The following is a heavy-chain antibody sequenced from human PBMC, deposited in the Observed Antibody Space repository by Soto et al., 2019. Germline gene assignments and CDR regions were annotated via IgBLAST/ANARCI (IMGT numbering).Heavy chain of an antibody. CDR1: GYTFTSYD. Sequence: GASVKVSCKASGYTFTSYDINWVRQATGQGLEWMGWMNPNSGNTGYAQKFQGRVTMTRNTSISTAYMELSSLRSEDTAVYYCARRSPYGNWFDPWGQGTLVTVSS. CDR2: MNPNSGNT. V-gene: IGHV1-8*01. CDR3: ARRSPYGNWFDP. D-gene: IGHD4-17*01. J-gene: IGHJ5*02.